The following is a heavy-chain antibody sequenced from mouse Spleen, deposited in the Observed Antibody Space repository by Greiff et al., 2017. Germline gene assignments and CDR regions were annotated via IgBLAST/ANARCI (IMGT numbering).Heavy chain of an antibody. D-gene: IGHD3-3*01. Sequence: VQLQQSGAELVRPGASVKLSCTASGFNIKDDYMHWVKQRPEQGLEWIGWIDPENGDTEYASKFQGKATITADTSSNTAYLQLSSLTSEDTAVYYCTTGPGTAWFAYWGQGTLVTVSA. CDR3: TTGPGTAWFAY. V-gene: IGHV14-4*01. CDR2: IDPENGDT. CDR1: GFNIKDDY. J-gene: IGHJ3*01.